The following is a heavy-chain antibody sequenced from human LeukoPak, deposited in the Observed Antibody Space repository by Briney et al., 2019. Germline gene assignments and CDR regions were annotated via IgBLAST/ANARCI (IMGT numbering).Heavy chain of an antibody. V-gene: IGHV3-7*01. Sequence: GGSLRLSCAASGFTFSSYWMSWVRQAPGKGLEWVANIKQDGSEKYYVASVKGRFTTSRDNAKNSLYLQMNSLRAEDTAVYYCARWSRVGSGLYYIDDWGQGTLVTVSS. CDR3: ARWSRVGSGLYYIDD. D-gene: IGHD6-25*01. CDR2: IKQDGSEK. CDR1: GFTFSSYW. J-gene: IGHJ4*02.